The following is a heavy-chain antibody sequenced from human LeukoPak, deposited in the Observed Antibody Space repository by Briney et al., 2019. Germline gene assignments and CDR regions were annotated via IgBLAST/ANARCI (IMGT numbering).Heavy chain of an antibody. CDR1: GGSISSYY. J-gene: IGHJ3*02. V-gene: IGHV4-59*01. D-gene: IGHD5-12*01. CDR3: ARGNSGYDYAFDI. Sequence: SETLSLTCTVSGGSISSYYWSWIRQPPGKGLEWIGYIYSSGSTNYNPSLKSRVTISLDTSKNQFSLRVRSVTSADTAVYYCARGNSGYDYAFDIWGQGTMVTVSS. CDR2: IYSSGST.